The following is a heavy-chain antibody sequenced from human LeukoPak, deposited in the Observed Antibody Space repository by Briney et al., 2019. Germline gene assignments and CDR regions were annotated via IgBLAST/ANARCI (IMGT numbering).Heavy chain of an antibody. Sequence: ASVKVSCKASGYTFTGYYMHWVRQAPGQGLEWMGWINPNSGGTNYAQKFQGRVTMTRDTSISTAYMELSRLRSDDTAVYYCARDPYDILTGLSSWGQGTLVTVSS. D-gene: IGHD3-9*01. CDR3: ARDPYDILTGLSS. J-gene: IGHJ4*02. CDR1: GYTFTGYY. V-gene: IGHV1-2*02. CDR2: INPNSGGT.